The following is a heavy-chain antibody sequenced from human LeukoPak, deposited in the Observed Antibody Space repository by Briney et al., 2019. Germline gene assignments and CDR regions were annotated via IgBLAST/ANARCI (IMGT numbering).Heavy chain of an antibody. D-gene: IGHD3-10*01. V-gene: IGHV3-20*04. CDR1: GFTFDDYG. CDR3: ARVSTMVRRGMDV. Sequence: RPGGSLRLSCAASGFTFDDYGMSWVRQAPGKGLEWVSGINWNGGSTGYADSVKGRFTISRDNAKNSLYLQMNSLRADDTAVYYCARVSTMVRRGMDVWGQGTTVTVSS. CDR2: INWNGGST. J-gene: IGHJ6*02.